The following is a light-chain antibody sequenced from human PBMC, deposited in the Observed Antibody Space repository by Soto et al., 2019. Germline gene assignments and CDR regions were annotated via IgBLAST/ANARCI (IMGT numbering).Light chain of an antibody. CDR3: QHAYNTPPT. CDR2: AAS. CDR1: QSIYNS. J-gene: IGKJ5*01. Sequence: DIQMTQSPSSLSASVGDSVTITCRASQSIYNSLNWYQQKPGKAPNLLVYAASNLRSGVPSRFSGSGSGTDFTLTISNLQPEDFATYYCQHAYNTPPTFGQGTRLEIK. V-gene: IGKV1-39*01.